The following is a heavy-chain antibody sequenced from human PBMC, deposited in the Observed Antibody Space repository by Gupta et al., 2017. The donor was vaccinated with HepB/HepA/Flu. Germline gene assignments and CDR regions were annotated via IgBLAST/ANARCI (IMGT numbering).Heavy chain of an antibody. D-gene: IGHD1-1*01. CDR1: GFTFGGNA. Sequence: DVQLLESVGGLAQPGGSLRLSCAFSGFTFGGNAMACVRQAPGKGPERVAGIGSDTRTSEGYSERRRLNVSRDIVKNTVYLHIPSVRQDETAIYYCATDFNFWTDMDVWGKGTTVIVPS. CDR3: ATDFNFWTDMDV. CDR2: IGSDTRT. J-gene: IGHJ6*03. V-gene: IGHV3-23*01.